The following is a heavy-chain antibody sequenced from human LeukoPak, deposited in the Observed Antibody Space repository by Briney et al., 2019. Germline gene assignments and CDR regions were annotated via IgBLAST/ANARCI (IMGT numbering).Heavy chain of an antibody. CDR2: IIPIFGTA. V-gene: IGHV1-69*13. Sequence: SVKVSCKASGYTFTSYGISWVRQAPGPGLEWMGGIIPIFGTANYAQKFQGRVTITADESTSTAYMELSSLRSEDTAVYYCARGRIVATILSYYGMDVWGQGTTVTVSS. CDR3: ARGRIVATILSYYGMDV. CDR1: GYTFTSYG. D-gene: IGHD5-12*01. J-gene: IGHJ6*02.